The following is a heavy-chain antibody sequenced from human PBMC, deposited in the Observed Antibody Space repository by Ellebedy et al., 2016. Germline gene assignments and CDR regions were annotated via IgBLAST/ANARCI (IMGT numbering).Heavy chain of an antibody. V-gene: IGHV3-23*01. CDR2: ISGSGGST. CDR3: AKDPNVVPDGMDV. J-gene: IGHJ6*02. CDR1: GFTFSSYA. Sequence: GGSLRLSXAASGFTFSSYAMSWVRQAPGKGLEWVSAISGSGGSTYYADSVKGRFTISRDNSKNTLYLQMNSLRAEDTAVYYCAKDPNVVPDGMDVWGQGTTVTVSS. D-gene: IGHD2-2*01.